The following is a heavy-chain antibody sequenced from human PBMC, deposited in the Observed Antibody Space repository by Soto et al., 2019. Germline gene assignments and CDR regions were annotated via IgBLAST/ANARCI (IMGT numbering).Heavy chain of an antibody. CDR1: GFTFDDCA. D-gene: IGHD2-15*01. J-gene: IGHJ4*02. CDR3: AKGGPDAFCSGGRCYFDY. CDR2: ITWNSNVI. Sequence: GGSLRLSCAASGFTFDDCAMHWVRRVPGKGLEWVSSITWNSNVIGYADSVKGRFTISRDNAKNSLYLQMNSLRPEDTALYYCAKGGPDAFCSGGRCYFDYWGQGALVTVSS. V-gene: IGHV3-9*01.